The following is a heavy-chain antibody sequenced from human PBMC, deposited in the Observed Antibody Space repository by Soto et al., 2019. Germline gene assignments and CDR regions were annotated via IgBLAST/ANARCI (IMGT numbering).Heavy chain of an antibody. CDR2: INPNSGGT. CDR1: GYTFTGYY. V-gene: IGHV1-2*02. CDR3: ASRQSVLGVPAVDY. D-gene: IGHD2-2*01. J-gene: IGHJ4*02. Sequence: ASVKVSCKASGYTFTGYYMHWVRQAPGQGLEWMGWINPNSGGTNYAQKFQGRVTMTRDTSISTAYMELSRLRSDDTAVYYCASRQSVLGVPAVDYWGQGTLVTVSS.